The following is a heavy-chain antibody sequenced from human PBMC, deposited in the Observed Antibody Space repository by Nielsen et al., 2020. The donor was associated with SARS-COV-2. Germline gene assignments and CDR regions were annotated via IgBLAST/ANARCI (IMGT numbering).Heavy chain of an antibody. V-gene: IGHV3-53*01. CDR1: GFTFSNAW. Sequence: GGSLTLSCAASGFTFSNAWMSWVRQAPGKGLEWVSLIYSGGSTHYADSVKGRFTISRDNSKNTLYLQMNSLRAEDTAVYYCARVLRGTLDYWGQGTLVTVSS. CDR3: ARVLRGTLDY. D-gene: IGHD1-14*01. CDR2: IYSGGST. J-gene: IGHJ4*02.